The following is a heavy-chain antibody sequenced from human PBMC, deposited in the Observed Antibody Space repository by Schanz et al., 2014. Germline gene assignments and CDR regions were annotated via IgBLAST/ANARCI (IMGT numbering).Heavy chain of an antibody. J-gene: IGHJ3*02. CDR1: GFPFSTYS. V-gene: IGHV3-21*01. CDR2: IRSDNNYI. CDR3: VREDMVREIRAFDI. Sequence: EVQLVESGGGLVKPGGSLRLSCVASGFPFSTYSIHWVRQAPGKGLEWVSYIRSDNNYIYYADSVKGRFTISRDNAKNSLFLQMNSLTAEDTAVYYCVREDMVREIRAFDIWGQGTMVTVSS. D-gene: IGHD3-10*01.